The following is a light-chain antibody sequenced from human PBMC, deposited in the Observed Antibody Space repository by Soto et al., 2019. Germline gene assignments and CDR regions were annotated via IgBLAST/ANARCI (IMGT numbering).Light chain of an antibody. CDR3: QQYGSSPRT. CDR2: GAF. J-gene: IGKJ1*01. V-gene: IGKV3-20*01. Sequence: EIVLTQSPDILSLSPGERATLSCRASQSVSNSYLAWYQQKPGQAPRLLIYGAFLRATGIPDRFTGSGSGTGFTLTISRLEPDDFAVYYCQQYGSSPRTFDQGTKVEIK. CDR1: QSVSNSY.